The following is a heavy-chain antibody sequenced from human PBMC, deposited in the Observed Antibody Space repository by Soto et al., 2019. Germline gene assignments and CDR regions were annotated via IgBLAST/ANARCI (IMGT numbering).Heavy chain of an antibody. CDR3: ARDKITGLFDY. D-gene: IGHD2-8*02. CDR2: INHSGST. CDR1: GGSFSGYY. V-gene: IGHV4-34*01. J-gene: IGHJ4*02. Sequence: QVQLQQWGAGLLKPSETLSLTCAVYGGSFSGYYWTWIRQPPGTGLEWIGEINHSGSTNYNPSLKXXVPISVDTSHNQFSLKLTSVTAADTAVYYCARDKITGLFDYWGQGTLVTVSS.